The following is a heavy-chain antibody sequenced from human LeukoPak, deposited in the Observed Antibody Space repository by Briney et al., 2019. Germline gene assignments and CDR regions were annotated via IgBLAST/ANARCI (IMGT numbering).Heavy chain of an antibody. V-gene: IGHV4-38-2*02. Sequence: SETLSLTCVVSGYSISSGYQWAWSRQSPGKGLEWSGSNYHTGSDHYNPSLQSGVTITVDTSNNRFSLKLNSVTAADTAIYYCARDPRWLTPDCTSTSCYENYFDPWGQGTLVTVSS. D-gene: IGHD2-2*01. CDR3: ARDPRWLTPDCTSTSCYENYFDP. CDR2: NYHTGSD. J-gene: IGHJ5*02. CDR1: GYSISSGYQ.